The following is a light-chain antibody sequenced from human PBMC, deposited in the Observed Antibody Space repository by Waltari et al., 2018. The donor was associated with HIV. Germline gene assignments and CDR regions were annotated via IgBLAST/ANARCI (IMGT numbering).Light chain of an antibody. V-gene: IGKV3-20*01. J-gene: IGKJ4*01. CDR1: QSVRSTY. CDR2: GAA. CDR3: QHYGN. Sequence: EIVMLQSPATLSVSPGERATLSCRASQSVRSTYLAWHQQKPGQAPRLLISGAATRATGIPDRFSGSGSGTDFTLTISRLEPEDSALYYCQHYGNFGGGTKVEI.